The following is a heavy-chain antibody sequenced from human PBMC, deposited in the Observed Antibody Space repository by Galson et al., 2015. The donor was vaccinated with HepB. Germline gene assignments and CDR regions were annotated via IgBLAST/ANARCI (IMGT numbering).Heavy chain of an antibody. V-gene: IGHV1-69*04. CDR2: IIPILGIA. CDR3: ARARDSDYADWYFDL. J-gene: IGHJ2*01. Sequence: SVKVSCKASGGTFSSYAISWVRQAPGQGLEWMGRIIPILGIANYAQKFQGRVTITADKSTSTAYMELSSLRFEDTAVYYCARARDSDYADWYFDLWGRGTLVTVSS. CDR1: GGTFSSYA. D-gene: IGHD4-17*01.